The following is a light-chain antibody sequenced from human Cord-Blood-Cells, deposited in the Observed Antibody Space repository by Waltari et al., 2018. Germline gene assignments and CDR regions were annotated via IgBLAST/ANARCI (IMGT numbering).Light chain of an antibody. CDR1: QSVLYSSNNKNY. V-gene: IGKV4-1*01. CDR3: QQYYSTLGT. J-gene: IGKJ3*01. Sequence: DIVMTQSPDSLAVSLGERATINCKSSQSVLYSSNNKNYLAWYQQKPGQPPKLLIYWASTRESGVPDRFSGSGSGTDFTLTISSLQAEDVAVYYCQQYYSTLGTFDPGTKVDIK. CDR2: WAS.